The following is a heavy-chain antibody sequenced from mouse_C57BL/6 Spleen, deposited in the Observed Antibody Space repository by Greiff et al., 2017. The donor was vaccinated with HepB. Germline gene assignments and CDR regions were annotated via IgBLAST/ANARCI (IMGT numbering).Heavy chain of an antibody. CDR2: ISGGGGNT. Sequence: EVQLVESGGGLVKPGGSLKLSCAASGFTFSSYTMSWVRQTPEKRLEWVATISGGGGNTYYPDSVKGRFTISRDNAENTLYLQMSSLRSEDTALYYCARQTGAYWGQGTLVTVSA. J-gene: IGHJ3*01. V-gene: IGHV5-9*01. D-gene: IGHD4-1*01. CDR3: ARQTGAY. CDR1: GFTFSSYT.